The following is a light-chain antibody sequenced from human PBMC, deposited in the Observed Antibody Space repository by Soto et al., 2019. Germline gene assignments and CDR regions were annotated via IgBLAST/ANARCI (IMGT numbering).Light chain of an antibody. CDR3: TQYGSSPPK. V-gene: IGKV3-20*01. CDR1: QSVSSSY. CDR2: GAS. Sequence: EIVLTQSPGTLSLSPGERATLSCRASQSVSSSYLAWYQQKPGQAPRLLIYGASSRATGIPDRFSGSGSGTDFTLTISRLEPEDFAVYYCTQYGSSPPKFGQGNKVDIK. J-gene: IGKJ1*01.